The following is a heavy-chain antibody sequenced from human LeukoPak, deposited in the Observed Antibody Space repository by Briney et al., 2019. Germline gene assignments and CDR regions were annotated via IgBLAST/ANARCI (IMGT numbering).Heavy chain of an antibody. Sequence: PGGSLRLSCAASGFTFSSYSMNWVRQAPGKGLEWVSSISSRSSYIYYADSVKGRFTISRDNAKNSLYLQMNSLRAEDTAVYYCARIRHYDILTGYPYFDYWGHGTLVTVSS. D-gene: IGHD3-9*01. CDR3: ARIRHYDILTGYPYFDY. CDR2: ISSRSSYI. V-gene: IGHV3-21*04. J-gene: IGHJ4*01. CDR1: GFTFSSYS.